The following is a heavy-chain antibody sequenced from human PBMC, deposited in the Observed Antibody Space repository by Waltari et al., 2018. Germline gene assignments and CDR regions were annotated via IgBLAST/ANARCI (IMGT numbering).Heavy chain of an antibody. D-gene: IGHD3-10*01. J-gene: IGHJ4*02. V-gene: IGHV4-34*01. CDR3: ARGGGFGELFPLRY. CDR1: GGSFSGYY. Sequence: QVQLQQWGAGLLRPSETLSLICDVSGGSFSGYYWSWIRQPPGTGLEWIGEINHSGRTNCNPSLKSRVTISVDTSKNQCSLKLGAVTAADTAVYYCARGGGFGELFPLRYWGQGTLVTVSS. CDR2: INHSGRT.